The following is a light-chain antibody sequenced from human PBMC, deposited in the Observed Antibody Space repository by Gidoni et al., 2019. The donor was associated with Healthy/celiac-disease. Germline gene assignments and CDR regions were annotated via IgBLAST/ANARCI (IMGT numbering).Light chain of an antibody. Sequence: DIAMTQSPLSLPVTPGVTASIPCRSSQSRLHSNGYNYLYWYLQKTGQSPQLLIYLGANLYCGVPERFSGSGAGTDFTLKISRVEAEDVVVYYCMQALQTSLTFGGGTKVEIK. J-gene: IGKJ4*02. CDR2: LGA. CDR3: MQALQTSLT. V-gene: IGKV2-28*01. CDR1: QSRLHSNGYNY.